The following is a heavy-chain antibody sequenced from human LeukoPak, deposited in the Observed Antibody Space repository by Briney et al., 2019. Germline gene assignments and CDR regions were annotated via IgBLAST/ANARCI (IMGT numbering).Heavy chain of an antibody. CDR3: ARASLVGATRYHDAFDI. CDR1: GFTFSSYW. J-gene: IGHJ3*02. V-gene: IGHV3-48*04. Sequence: GGSLRLSCAASGFTFSSYWMSWVRQAPGKGLEWVSYISSSGSTIYYADSVKGRFPISRDNAKNSLYLQMNSLRAEDTAVYYCARASLVGATRYHDAFDIWGQGTMVTVSS. D-gene: IGHD1-26*01. CDR2: ISSSGSTI.